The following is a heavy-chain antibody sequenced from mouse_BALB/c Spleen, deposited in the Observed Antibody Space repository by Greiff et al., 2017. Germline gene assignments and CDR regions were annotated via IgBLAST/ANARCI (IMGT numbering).Heavy chain of an antibody. J-gene: IGHJ1*01. CDR3: AREGGIWFWYFDV. CDR1: GYSITSGYY. D-gene: IGHD2-2*01. V-gene: IGHV3-6*02. CDR2: ISYDGSN. Sequence: VQLKESGPGLVKPSQSLSLTCSVTGYSITSGYYWNWIRQFPGNKLEWMGYISYDGSNNYNPSLKNRISITRDTSKNQFFLKLNSVTTEDTATYYCAREGGIWFWYFDVWGAGTTVTVSS.